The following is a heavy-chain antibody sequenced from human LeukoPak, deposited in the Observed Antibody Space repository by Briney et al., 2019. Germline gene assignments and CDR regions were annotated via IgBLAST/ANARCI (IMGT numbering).Heavy chain of an antibody. CDR1: GFTVSTNY. J-gene: IGHJ4*02. Sequence: GGSLRLFCAASGFTVSTNYMTWVRQAPGKGLEWVSVIYSGGSTYYADPVRGRFTISRDNSKNTLYLQMNSLRAEDTAVYYCTRVLVVDSSGYYGYYFDYWGQGTLVTVSS. CDR3: TRVLVVDSSGYYGYYFDY. D-gene: IGHD3-22*01. CDR2: IYSGGST. V-gene: IGHV3-53*01.